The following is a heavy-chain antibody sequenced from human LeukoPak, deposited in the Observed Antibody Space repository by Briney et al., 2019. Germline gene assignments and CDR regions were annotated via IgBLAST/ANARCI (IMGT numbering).Heavy chain of an antibody. Sequence: GGSLRLSCAASGFTFSSYSMNWVRQAPGKGLEWVSSISSSSSYIYYADSVKGRFTISRDNAKNSLYLQMNSLRAEDTAVYYCARDLGSMSAAPLPNWFAPWGQETLVTVSS. CDR1: GFTFSSYS. CDR3: ARDLGSMSAAPLPNWFAP. CDR2: ISSSSSYI. D-gene: IGHD6-13*01. V-gene: IGHV3-21*01. J-gene: IGHJ5*02.